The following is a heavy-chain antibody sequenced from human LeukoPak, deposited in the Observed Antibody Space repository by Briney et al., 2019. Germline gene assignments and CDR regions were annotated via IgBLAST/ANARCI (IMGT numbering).Heavy chain of an antibody. V-gene: IGHV1-18*01. CDR3: ARDEAVAGTRAFDI. CDR1: GYTFTSYG. D-gene: IGHD6-19*01. Sequence: ASVKVSCRASGYTFTSYGISWVRQAPGQGLEWMGWISAYNGNTNYAQKLQGRVTMTTDTSTSTAYMELRSLRSDDTAVYYCARDEAVAGTRAFDIWGQGTMVTVSS. CDR2: ISAYNGNT. J-gene: IGHJ3*02.